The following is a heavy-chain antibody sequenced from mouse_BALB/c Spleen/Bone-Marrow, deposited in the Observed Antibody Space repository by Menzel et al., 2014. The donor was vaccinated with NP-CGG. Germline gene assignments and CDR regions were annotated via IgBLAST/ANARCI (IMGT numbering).Heavy chain of an antibody. CDR1: GFNIXDTY. V-gene: IGHV14-3*02. CDR3: ARWLRRYYAMDY. Sequence: VQLQQSGAELVKPGASVKLSCTASGFNIXDTYMHWVKQRPEQGLEWIGRIDPANGNTKYDPKFQGKATITADTSSNPAYLQLSSLTSEDTAVYYCARWLRRYYAMDYWGQGTSVTVSS. J-gene: IGHJ4*01. D-gene: IGHD2-2*01. CDR2: IDPANGNT.